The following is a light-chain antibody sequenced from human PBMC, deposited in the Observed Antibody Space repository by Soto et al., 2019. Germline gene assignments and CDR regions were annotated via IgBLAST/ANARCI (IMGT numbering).Light chain of an antibody. CDR1: QSISSW. V-gene: IGKV1-5*01. CDR2: DAS. CDR3: QQYNSWPLT. J-gene: IGKJ4*01. Sequence: DIQITPSPSTLSAAVANIVCITCRASQSISSWLAWYQQKPGKAPKLLIYDASGLESGVPSRFSGSGSGTEFTLTISSLQSEDFVVYYCQQYNSWPLTFGGGTKVDIK.